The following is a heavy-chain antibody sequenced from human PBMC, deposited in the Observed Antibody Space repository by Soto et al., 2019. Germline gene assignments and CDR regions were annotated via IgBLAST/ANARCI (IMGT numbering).Heavy chain of an antibody. J-gene: IGHJ4*02. D-gene: IGHD3-10*02. Sequence: EVQLVESGGGLVQPGGSLRLSCAASGFTFSSYAMHWVRQAPGKGLEYVSAISSNGGSTYYGNSVKGRFTISRDNSKNTLYLQMGSLRAEDMAVYYCARHCSGSYYFDYWGQGTLVTVSS. CDR1: GFTFSSYA. V-gene: IGHV3-64*01. CDR3: ARHCSGSYYFDY. CDR2: ISSNGGST.